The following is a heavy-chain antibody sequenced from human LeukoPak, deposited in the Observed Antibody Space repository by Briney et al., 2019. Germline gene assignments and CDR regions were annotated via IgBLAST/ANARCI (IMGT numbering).Heavy chain of an antibody. J-gene: IGHJ4*02. V-gene: IGHV3-23*01. Sequence: GGSLRLSCEASGFTFKTYAMTWVRQAPGKGLEWVSGISGSGESTYYADSVKGRFTISRDNSKNTLYLQMNSLRAEDSAVYYCAKDSGYCSSSGCYFDFWGQGTLVSVSS. CDR2: ISGSGEST. CDR3: AKDSGYCSSSGCYFDF. D-gene: IGHD2-2*03. CDR1: GFTFKTYA.